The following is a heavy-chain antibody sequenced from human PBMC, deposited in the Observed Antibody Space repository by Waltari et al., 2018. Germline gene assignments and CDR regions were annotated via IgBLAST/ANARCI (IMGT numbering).Heavy chain of an antibody. CDR1: GFTFTSTW. CDR2: STSDGGTT. Sequence: EVQLVESGGGLVQPGGSLSLSCAASGFTFTSTWMHWVRQAPGKGLVWLSLSTSDGGTTSYGDSVKGRFIISRDNAKNTLYLQMNSLRAEDTAVYYCSAGTVYWGQGILVTVSS. CDR3: SAGTVY. V-gene: IGHV3-74*01. J-gene: IGHJ4*02. D-gene: IGHD1-26*01.